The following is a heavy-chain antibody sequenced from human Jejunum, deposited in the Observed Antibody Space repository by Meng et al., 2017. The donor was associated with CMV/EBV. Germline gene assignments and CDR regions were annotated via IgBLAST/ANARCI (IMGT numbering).Heavy chain of an antibody. CDR3: TRDGPPGRDTMYRWWFDP. CDR2: ISFRRPP. CDR1: GFSFSTRTSS. Sequence: LHLPSSGPSLVMPSAPPSLPFPVSGFSFSTRTSSWPWVRLPPGLGLELLVPISFRRPPPYNPSLQSRVTLSVDTSNNSFSLKVTSMTAADTAVYYCTRDGPPGRDTMYRWWFDPWGQGSLVTVSS. J-gene: IGHJ5*02. V-gene: IGHV4-39*07. D-gene: IGHD3-16*02.